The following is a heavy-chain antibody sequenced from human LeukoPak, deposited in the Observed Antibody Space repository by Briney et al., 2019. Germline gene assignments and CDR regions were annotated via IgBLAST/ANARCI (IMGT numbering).Heavy chain of an antibody. Sequence: SETLSLTCTVSGGSISSSSYYWGWIRQPPGKGLEWIGSIYYSGSTYYNPSLKSRVTISVVTSKNQFSLKLSSVTAADTAVYYCARVLRNDNWFDPWGQGTLVTVSS. CDR3: ARVLRNDNWFDP. J-gene: IGHJ5*02. V-gene: IGHV4-39*07. CDR2: IYYSGST. CDR1: GGSISSSSYY. D-gene: IGHD2-15*01.